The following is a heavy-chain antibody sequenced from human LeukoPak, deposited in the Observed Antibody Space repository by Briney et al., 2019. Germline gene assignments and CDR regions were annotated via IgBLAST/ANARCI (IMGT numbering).Heavy chain of an antibody. J-gene: IGHJ5*02. D-gene: IGHD6-13*01. CDR1: GGTFSSYA. Sequence: GASVKVSCKASGGTFSSYAISWVRQAPGQGLEWMGRIIPILGIANYAQKFQGRVTITADKSTSTAYMELSSLRSEDTAVYYCARAYSSSWPNWFDPWGQGTLVTVSS. CDR3: ARAYSSSWPNWFDP. V-gene: IGHV1-69*04. CDR2: IIPILGIA.